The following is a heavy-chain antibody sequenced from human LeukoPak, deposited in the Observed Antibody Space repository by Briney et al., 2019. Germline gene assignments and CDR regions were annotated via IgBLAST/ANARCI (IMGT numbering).Heavy chain of an antibody. Sequence: ASVKVSCKASGGAFSSYAISWVRQAPGQGLEWMGRIIPILGIANYAQKFQGRVTITADKSTSTAYMELSSLRSEDTAVYYCARTTIAVAGSWIEYFQHWGQGTLVTVSS. D-gene: IGHD6-19*01. V-gene: IGHV1-69*04. CDR3: ARTTIAVAGSWIEYFQH. J-gene: IGHJ1*01. CDR1: GGAFSSYA. CDR2: IIPILGIA.